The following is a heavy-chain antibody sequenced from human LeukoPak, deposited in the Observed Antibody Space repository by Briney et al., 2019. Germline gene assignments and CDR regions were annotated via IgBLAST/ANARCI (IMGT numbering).Heavy chain of an antibody. J-gene: IGHJ3*02. V-gene: IGHV3-7*03. Sequence: INQDGSEKYYVDSVKGRFTISRDNAKNSLYLQMSSLRSEDTAVYYCARETRQRATAAFDICGQGTMVTVSS. CDR3: ARETRQRATAAFDI. CDR2: INQDGSEK. D-gene: IGHD5-12*01.